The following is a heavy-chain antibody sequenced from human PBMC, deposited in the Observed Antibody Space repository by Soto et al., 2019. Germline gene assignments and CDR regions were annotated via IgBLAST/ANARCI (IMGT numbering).Heavy chain of an antibody. V-gene: IGHV4-59*01. CDR1: GGSISSYY. CDR3: ARDLGYSYGYSPYYYYGMDV. J-gene: IGHJ6*02. Sequence: LSLTCTVSGGSISSYYWSWIRQPPGKGLEWIGYIYYSGSTNYNPSLKSRVTISVDTSKNQFSLKLSSVTAADTAVYYCARDLGYSYGYSPYYYYGMDVWGQGTTVTVSS. D-gene: IGHD5-18*01. CDR2: IYYSGST.